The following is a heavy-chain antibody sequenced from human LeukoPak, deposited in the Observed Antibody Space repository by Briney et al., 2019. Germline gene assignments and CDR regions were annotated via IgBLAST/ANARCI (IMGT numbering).Heavy chain of an antibody. CDR1: GYTFTGYY. V-gene: IGHV1-2*06. CDR3: ARAPIVGATNWFDP. CDR2: INPNSGGT. J-gene: IGHJ5*02. Sequence: ASVKVSCKASGYTFTGYYMHWVRQAPGQGLEWMGRINPNSGGTNYAQKFQGRVTMTRDTSISTAYMELSRLRSDDTAVYYCARAPIVGATNWFDPWGQGTLVTVS. D-gene: IGHD1-26*01.